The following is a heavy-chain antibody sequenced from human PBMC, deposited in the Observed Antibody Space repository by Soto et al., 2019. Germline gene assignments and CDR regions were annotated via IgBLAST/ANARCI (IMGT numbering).Heavy chain of an antibody. J-gene: IGHJ1*01. CDR3: ARGDDASSGYYFEYFQH. Sequence: PSETLSLTCTVSGGSISSYYWSWIRQPPGKGLEWIGYIYYSGSTNYNPSLKSRVTISVDTSKNQFSLKLSSVTAADTAVYYCARGDDASSGYYFEYFQHWGQGTLVTSPQ. D-gene: IGHD3-22*01. CDR1: GGSISSYY. CDR2: IYYSGST. V-gene: IGHV4-59*01.